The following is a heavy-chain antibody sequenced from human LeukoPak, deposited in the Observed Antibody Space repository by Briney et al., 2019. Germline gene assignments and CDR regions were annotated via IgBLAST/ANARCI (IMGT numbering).Heavy chain of an antibody. J-gene: IGHJ4*02. CDR2: IGSSGRTI. CDR1: GFAFSSYE. D-gene: IGHD6-13*01. Sequence: PGGSLRLSCAASGFAFSSYEMNWVRQSPGKGLEWVSYIGSSGRTIYYADSVKGRFTISRDNAKDSLFLQMNSLRAEDTAVYYCAKLDGVAGLDYWGQGTLVTVSS. V-gene: IGHV3-48*03. CDR3: AKLDGVAGLDY.